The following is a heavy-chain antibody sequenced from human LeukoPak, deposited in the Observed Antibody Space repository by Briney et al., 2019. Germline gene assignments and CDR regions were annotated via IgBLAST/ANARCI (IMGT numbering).Heavy chain of an antibody. V-gene: IGHV3-20*01. J-gene: IGHJ3*02. Sequence: GGSLRLSCAASGSTFGDYGMTWVRQSPGKGLEWVAGINWNGVDTGYADSVKGRFTISRDNAKNSLYLQMESLRAEDTALYHCAKGRHMYRTNQGNAFNIWGQGTMVTVSS. D-gene: IGHD1-1*01. CDR1: GSTFGDYG. CDR2: INWNGVDT. CDR3: AKGRHMYRTNQGNAFNI.